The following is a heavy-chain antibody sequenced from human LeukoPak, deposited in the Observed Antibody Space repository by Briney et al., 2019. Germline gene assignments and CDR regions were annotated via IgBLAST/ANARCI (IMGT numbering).Heavy chain of an antibody. CDR1: GYTFTSYG. V-gene: IGHV1-18*01. CDR3: ALVPVYYYYYMDV. CDR2: ISAYNGNT. J-gene: IGHJ6*03. Sequence: ASVKVSCKASGYTFTSYGISWVCQAPGQGLEWMGWISAYNGNTNYAQKLQGRVTMTTDTSTSTAYMELRSMRSDDTAVYYCALVPVYYYYYMDVWGKGTTVTVSS.